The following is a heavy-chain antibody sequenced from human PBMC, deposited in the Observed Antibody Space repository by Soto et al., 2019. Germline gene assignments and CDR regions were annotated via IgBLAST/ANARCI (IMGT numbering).Heavy chain of an antibody. D-gene: IGHD1-26*01. J-gene: IGHJ4*02. CDR1: GFTFTGHD. CDR2: INPNSGGT. Sequence: ASVKVSCKASGFTFTGHDIHWVRQAPGQGLEWMGWINPNSGGTSYAQKFQGRVTMTRDTSITTAYMELSRLSSDDTAVYYCAKSGSSFRPSFGYFDYWGQGTMVTVSS. CDR3: AKSGSSFRPSFGYFDY. V-gene: IGHV1-2*02.